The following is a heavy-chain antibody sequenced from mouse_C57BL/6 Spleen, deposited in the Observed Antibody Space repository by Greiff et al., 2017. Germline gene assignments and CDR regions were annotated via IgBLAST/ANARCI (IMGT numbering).Heavy chain of an antibody. J-gene: IGHJ2*01. CDR1: GYTFTSYW. CDR3: VSGGGPHFDY. CDR2: IYPGSGST. V-gene: IGHV1-55*01. D-gene: IGHD3-2*02. Sequence: QVQLQQSGAELVKPGASVQMSCKASGYTFTSYWITWVKQRPGQGLEWIGDIYPGSGSTNYNEKFKSKATLTVDTSSSTAYMQLSSLTSEDSAVYYCVSGGGPHFDYWGQGTTLTASA.